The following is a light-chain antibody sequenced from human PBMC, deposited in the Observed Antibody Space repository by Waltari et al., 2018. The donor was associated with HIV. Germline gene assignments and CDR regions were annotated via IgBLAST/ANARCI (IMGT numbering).Light chain of an antibody. J-gene: IGLJ2*01. Sequence: QSALTQPASVSGSPGQSITISCTGITTDVSSSNLVSWYQHHPGKAPKLMIFEVDKRPSGVSNRFSVSKSGNTASLTISWLQAEDEADYYCCSYASSGTFVVFGGGTNLTVL. CDR1: TTDVSSSNL. V-gene: IGLV2-23*02. CDR2: EVD. CDR3: CSYASSGTFVV.